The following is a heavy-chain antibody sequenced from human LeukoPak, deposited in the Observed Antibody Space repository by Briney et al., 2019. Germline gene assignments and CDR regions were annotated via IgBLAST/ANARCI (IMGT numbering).Heavy chain of an antibody. CDR1: GLTFSSYA. D-gene: IGHD4-17*01. J-gene: IGHJ4*02. V-gene: IGHV3-23*01. CDR2: ISGSGRST. CDR3: AKNLHYGDSPGYFDY. Sequence: GGSLRLSCAASGLTFSSYAMNWVRKAPGKELDWVSSISGSGRSTYYADSVKGRFTISRDNSKNTLYLQMNSLRAEDTAVYYCAKNLHYGDSPGYFDYWGQGTLVTVSS.